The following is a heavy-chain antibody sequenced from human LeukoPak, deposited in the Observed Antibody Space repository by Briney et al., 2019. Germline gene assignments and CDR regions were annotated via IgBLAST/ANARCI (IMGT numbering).Heavy chain of an antibody. J-gene: IGHJ5*02. CDR2: ISAGGNSP. D-gene: IGHD3-10*01. V-gene: IGHV3-23*01. Sequence: GGSQRLSYAASGFTFNNYAMTWVRQPPGKGLEWVSGISAGGNSPYYADSVKGRFTISRDNSKNTLYLQMKSLRVEDTAIYYCAKFQINIGNSCFDPWGQGTLLTLS. CDR3: AKFQINIGNSCFDP. CDR1: GFTFNNYA.